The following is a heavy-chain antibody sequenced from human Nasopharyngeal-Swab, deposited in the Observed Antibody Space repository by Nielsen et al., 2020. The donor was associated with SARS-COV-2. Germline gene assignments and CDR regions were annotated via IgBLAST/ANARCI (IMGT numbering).Heavy chain of an antibody. Sequence: ASGKVSCKASGFTFTSYGISWVRQAPGQGLEWMGWISAYNGNTNYAQKLQGRVTMTTDTSTSTAYMELRSLRSDDTAVYYCARRGSSSSPTNYYFYGMDVWGQGTTVTVSS. J-gene: IGHJ6*02. CDR3: ARRGSSSSPTNYYFYGMDV. V-gene: IGHV1-18*01. D-gene: IGHD6-6*01. CDR2: ISAYNGNT. CDR1: GFTFTSYG.